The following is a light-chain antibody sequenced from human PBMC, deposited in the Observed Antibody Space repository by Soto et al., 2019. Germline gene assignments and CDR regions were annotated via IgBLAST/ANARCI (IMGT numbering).Light chain of an antibody. V-gene: IGKV2-30*01. Sequence: DVVMTQSPLSLPVTLGQPASISCRSSQSLEYSDGNTYLNWFQQRPGQSPRRLIYKVSNRDSGVPDRFCGSGSGTDFTLKISRVEAEDVGVYYCMQGTHWPPYTFGQGTKLEIK. CDR3: MQGTHWPPYT. CDR2: KVS. CDR1: QSLEYSDGNTY. J-gene: IGKJ2*01.